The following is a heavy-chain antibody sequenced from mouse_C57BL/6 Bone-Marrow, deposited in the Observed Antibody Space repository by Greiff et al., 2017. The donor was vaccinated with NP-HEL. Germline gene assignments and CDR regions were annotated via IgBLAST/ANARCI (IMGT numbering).Heavy chain of an antibody. CDR3: ARSLRRGFAY. CDR2: IHPNSGST. Sequence: QVQLQQPGAELVKPGASVKLSCKASGYTFTSYWMHWVKQRPGQGLEWIGMIHPNSGSTNYNEKFKSKATLTVDKSSITAYRQLSSLTSEDSAVYYCARSLRRGFAYWGQGTLVTVSA. J-gene: IGHJ3*01. D-gene: IGHD1-2*01. CDR1: GYTFTSYW. V-gene: IGHV1-64*01.